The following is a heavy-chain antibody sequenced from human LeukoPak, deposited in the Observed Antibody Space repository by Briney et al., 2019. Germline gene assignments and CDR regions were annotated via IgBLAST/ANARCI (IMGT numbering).Heavy chain of an antibody. J-gene: IGHJ4*02. CDR2: INHSGNT. Sequence: PSETLSLTCTVSGYSISGAYYWGWIRQTPGKGLEWIGSINHSGNTYYNPSLKGRVTMSVDTSKNQFSLKLSSVTAADTAVYYCARDAYYCDSSGYRRGFDYWGQGTLVTVSS. V-gene: IGHV4-38-2*02. CDR1: GYSISGAYY. D-gene: IGHD3-22*01. CDR3: ARDAYYCDSSGYRRGFDY.